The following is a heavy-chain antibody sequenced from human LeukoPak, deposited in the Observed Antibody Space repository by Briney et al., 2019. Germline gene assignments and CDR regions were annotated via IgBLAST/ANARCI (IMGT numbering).Heavy chain of an antibody. Sequence: PGGSLRLSCAASGFTVSSNFMSWVRQAPGKGLECVSVIHRGGSTYYADSVKGRFTISRDNSKNTLYLQMNSLRAEDTAVYYCGRWGGGFDYWGQGTLVTVSS. CDR3: GRWGGGFDY. CDR1: GFTVSSNF. CDR2: IHRGGST. D-gene: IGHD3-16*01. J-gene: IGHJ4*02. V-gene: IGHV3-53*01.